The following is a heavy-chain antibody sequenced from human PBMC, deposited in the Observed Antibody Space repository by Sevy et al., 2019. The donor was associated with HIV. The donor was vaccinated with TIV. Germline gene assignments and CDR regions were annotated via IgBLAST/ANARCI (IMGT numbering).Heavy chain of an antibody. CDR2: INHSGST. Sequence: SETLSLTCAVYGGSFSGYYWSWIRQPPGKGLEWIGEINHSGSTNYNPSLKSRVTISVDTSKNHFSLMLSSVTAADTAVYYCARHCSSTSCSHAFDIWGQGTMVTVSS. CDR3: ARHCSSTSCSHAFDI. CDR1: GGSFSGYY. J-gene: IGHJ3*02. D-gene: IGHD2-2*01. V-gene: IGHV4-34*01.